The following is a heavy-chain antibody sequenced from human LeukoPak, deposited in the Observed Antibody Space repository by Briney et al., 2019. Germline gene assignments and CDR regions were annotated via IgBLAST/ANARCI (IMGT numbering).Heavy chain of an antibody. CDR3: AKGGLGYCSSTSCYTIDY. D-gene: IGHD2-2*02. J-gene: IGHJ4*02. CDR2: IRYDGSNK. V-gene: IGHV3-30*02. Sequence: GGSLRLSCAASGFTFSSYGMHWVRQAPGKGLEWVAFIRYDGSNKYYADSVKGRFTISRDNSKNTLYLQMNSLRAEDTAVYYCAKGGLGYCSSTSCYTIDYWGQGTLVTVSS. CDR1: GFTFSSYG.